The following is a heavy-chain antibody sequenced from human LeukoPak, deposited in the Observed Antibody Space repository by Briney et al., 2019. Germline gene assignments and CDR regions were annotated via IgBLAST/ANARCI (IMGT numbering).Heavy chain of an antibody. Sequence: GGSRQISGQGSGYRFTSYCIGWVRQVPAKGLEWMGIIDPGESDTRYSPSFQGQVTISADKSISTAYLQWGSLKASDTAMYYCAISATWSGYTRLFDYWGQGTLVTVSS. CDR2: IDPGESDT. V-gene: IGHV5-51*01. CDR1: GYRFTSYC. J-gene: IGHJ4*02. CDR3: AISATWSGYTRLFDY. D-gene: IGHD3-3*01.